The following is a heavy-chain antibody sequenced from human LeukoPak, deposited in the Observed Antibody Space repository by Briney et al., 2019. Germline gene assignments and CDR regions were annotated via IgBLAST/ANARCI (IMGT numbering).Heavy chain of an antibody. J-gene: IGHJ5*02. Sequence: SETLSLTCTVSGGSISSGGYYWSWIRQPPGKGLEWIGEINHSGSTNYNPSLKSRVTISVDTSKNQFSLKLSSVTAADTAVYYCARGIRGYRSGGSCYSNRFDPWGQGTLVTVSS. CDR1: GGSISSGGYY. V-gene: IGHV4-39*07. D-gene: IGHD2-15*01. CDR3: ARGIRGYRSGGSCYSNRFDP. CDR2: INHSGST.